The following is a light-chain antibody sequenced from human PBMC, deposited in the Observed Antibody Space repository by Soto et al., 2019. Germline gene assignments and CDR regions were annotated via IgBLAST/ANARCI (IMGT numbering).Light chain of an antibody. CDR3: AAWDDSLNVL. J-gene: IGLJ2*01. CDR2: SNN. V-gene: IGLV1-44*01. Sequence: QSVLTQPPSASGTPGQRVTISCSGSRSNIGSNTVNWYQQLPGTAPKLLIYSNNQRHSGVPDRFSGSKSGTSASLAISGLQSEDEADYYCAAWDDSLNVLFGGGTKLTVL. CDR1: RSNIGSNT.